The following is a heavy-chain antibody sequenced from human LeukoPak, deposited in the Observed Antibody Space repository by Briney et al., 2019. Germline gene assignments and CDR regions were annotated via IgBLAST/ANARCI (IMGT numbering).Heavy chain of an antibody. J-gene: IGHJ4*02. CDR3: AREGDGYIFDY. D-gene: IGHD5-24*01. CDR2: ISSSSPLL. CDR1: GFTFSNYN. Sequence: SGGSLRLSCAASGFTFSNYNMNWVRQAPGKGLEWVSYISSSSPLLYYADSVKGRFTISRDNAKNSLYLQMNSLRPEDTAVYYCAREGDGYIFDYWGQGTLVTVSS. V-gene: IGHV3-48*01.